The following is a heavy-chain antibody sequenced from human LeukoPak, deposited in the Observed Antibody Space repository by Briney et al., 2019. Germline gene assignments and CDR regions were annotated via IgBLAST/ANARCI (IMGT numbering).Heavy chain of an antibody. D-gene: IGHD2-21*02. CDR1: GFTVSSTD. J-gene: IGHJ3*02. Sequence: PGGSLRLSCLASGFTVSSTDMTWVRQTPGKGRDWVSFMYRAGNIYYADSVRGRLSMSRDISQKVVYLEINNLRAEDTAVYYCAAGGLTAERHAFEIWGHGTVVTVSS. CDR3: AAGGLTAERHAFEI. CDR2: MYRAGNI. V-gene: IGHV3-53*01.